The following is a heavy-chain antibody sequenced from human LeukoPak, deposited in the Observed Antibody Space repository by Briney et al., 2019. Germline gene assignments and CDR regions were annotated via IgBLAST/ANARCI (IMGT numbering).Heavy chain of an antibody. J-gene: IGHJ4*02. V-gene: IGHV4-34*01. CDR3: RYDSSGYYEYYFDY. CDR1: GASISGYW. D-gene: IGHD3-22*01. Sequence: SETLSLTCDVSGASISGYWWSWIRQPAGKGLEWIGEINHSGSTNYNPSLKSRVTISVDTSKNQFSLKLSSVTAADTAVYYCRYDSSGYYEYYFDYWGQGTLVTVSS. CDR2: INHSGST.